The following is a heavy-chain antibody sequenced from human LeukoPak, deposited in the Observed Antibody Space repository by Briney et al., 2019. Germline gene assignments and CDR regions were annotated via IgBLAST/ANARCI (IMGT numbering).Heavy chain of an antibody. V-gene: IGHV4-4*02. CDR1: GFTLSSYAM. CDR3: GVAVAGTRWFDP. D-gene: IGHD6-13*01. Sequence: PGGSLRLSCAASGFTLSSYAMSWVRQPPGKGLEWIGEIFHSGGTNYNPSLKSRISLSVDKSQNQFSLKLNSLTAADTAVYYCGVAVAGTRWFDPWGQGTLVTVSS. J-gene: IGHJ5*02. CDR2: IFHSGGT.